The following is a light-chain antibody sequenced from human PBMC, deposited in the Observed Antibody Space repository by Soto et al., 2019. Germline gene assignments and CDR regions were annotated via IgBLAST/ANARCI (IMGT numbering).Light chain of an antibody. CDR3: QKYDDY. Sequence: DIQITQSPSTLSASVGDRVTITCRASQSINNWLAWYQQKPGKAPKVLIYDASSLESGVPSRFSGSGFGTEFTLPISSLQPDDFATYYCQKYDDYFGGGTKVEIK. V-gene: IGKV1-5*01. J-gene: IGKJ4*01. CDR1: QSINNW. CDR2: DAS.